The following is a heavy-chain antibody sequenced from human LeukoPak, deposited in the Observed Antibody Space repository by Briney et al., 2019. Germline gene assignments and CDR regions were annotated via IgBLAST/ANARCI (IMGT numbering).Heavy chain of an antibody. Sequence: ASVKVSCKASGYSFTNYDINWVRQATGQGLEWMGWLNPNTGNTGYAQKFQGRVTITRNTSISTAYLELSSLRSEDTAIYYCARMYYYDNSGDDNWFDPWGQGTLVTVSS. D-gene: IGHD3-22*01. V-gene: IGHV1-8*03. CDR1: GYSFTNYD. CDR2: LNPNTGNT. CDR3: ARMYYYDNSGDDNWFDP. J-gene: IGHJ5*02.